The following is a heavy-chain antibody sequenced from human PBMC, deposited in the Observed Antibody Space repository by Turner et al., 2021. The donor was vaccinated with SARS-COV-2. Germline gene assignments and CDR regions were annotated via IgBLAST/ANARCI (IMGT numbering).Heavy chain of an antibody. CDR3: ARQVSILGRWLAPFDS. CDR1: CGPISSSAYY. J-gene: IGHJ4*02. Sequence: QLQLQESGPGLVKPSETLSLTCTVSCGPISSSAYYWGWIRQPPGKGLEWIGSFFYSGSTYYSPSLKSRITISVDTSKNQFSLNLSSVTAADTAVYYCARQVSILGRWLAPFDSWGQGTLVTVSS. D-gene: IGHD6-19*01. CDR2: FFYSGST. V-gene: IGHV4-39*01.